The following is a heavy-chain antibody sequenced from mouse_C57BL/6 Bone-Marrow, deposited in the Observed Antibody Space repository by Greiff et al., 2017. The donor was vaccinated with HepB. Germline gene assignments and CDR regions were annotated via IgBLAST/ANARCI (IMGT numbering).Heavy chain of an antibody. Sequence: QVQLKQSGAELVRPGASVTLSCKASGYTFTDYEMHWVKQTPVHGLEWIGAIDPETGGTAYNQKSKGKAILTADKSSSTAYMELRSLTSEDSAVYYCTRGGLTTAVAPFYWGQGTTLTVSS. D-gene: IGHD1-1*01. CDR2: IDPETGGT. J-gene: IGHJ2*01. CDR3: TRGGLTTAVAPFY. CDR1: GYTFTDYE. V-gene: IGHV1-15*01.